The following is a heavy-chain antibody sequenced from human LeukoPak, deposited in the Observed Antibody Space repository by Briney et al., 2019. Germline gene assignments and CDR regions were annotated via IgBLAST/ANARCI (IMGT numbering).Heavy chain of an antibody. CDR1: GFTFSGYG. D-gene: IGHD3/OR15-3a*01. J-gene: IGHJ5*02. CDR3: ARGSFFSTARWFDP. Sequence: GGSLRLSCAASGFTFSGYGLNWVRQAPGKGLEWVAVISVDGSDKYYADSVKGRFTISRDNSNNTLYLQMNSLRVEDTAMYYCARGSFFSTARWFDPWGQGTLVTVSS. V-gene: IGHV3-33*01. CDR2: ISVDGSDK.